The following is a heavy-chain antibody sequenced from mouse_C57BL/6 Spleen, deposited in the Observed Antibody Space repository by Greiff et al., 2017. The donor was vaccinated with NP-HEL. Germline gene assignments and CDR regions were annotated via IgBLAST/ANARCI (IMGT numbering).Heavy chain of an antibody. V-gene: IGHV1-15*01. CDR2: IDPETGGP. D-gene: IGHD2-1*01. CDR3: TRKDRNYGYAMDY. Sequence: LVESGAELVRPGASVTLSCKASGYTFTDYEMHWVKQTPVHGLEWIGAIDPETGGPAYNQKFKGKAILTADKSSSTAYMELRSLTSEDSAVYYCTRKDRNYGYAMDYWGQGTSVTVSS. J-gene: IGHJ4*01. CDR1: GYTFTDYE.